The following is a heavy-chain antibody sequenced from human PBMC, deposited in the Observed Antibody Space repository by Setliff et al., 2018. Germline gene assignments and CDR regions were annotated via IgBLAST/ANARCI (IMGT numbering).Heavy chain of an antibody. V-gene: IGHV3-23*01. CDR3: ARGGDYCGGECYIPPPDSY. J-gene: IGHJ4*02. CDR1: GFTFSTYW. CDR2: ISASGRTT. D-gene: IGHD2-21*01. Sequence: GGSLRLSCAASGFTFSTYWMSWVRQAPGKGLEWVSAISASGRTTYSADSVRGRFTISRDISKNTLYLQMNSLRPEDTAVYYCARGGDYCGGECYIPPPDSYWGQGTLVTVSS.